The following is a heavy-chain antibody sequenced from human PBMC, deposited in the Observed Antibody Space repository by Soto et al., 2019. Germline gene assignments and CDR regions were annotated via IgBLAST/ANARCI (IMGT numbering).Heavy chain of an antibody. CDR1: GFTFSSYA. CDR3: ARACLLCNDAFDI. CDR2: ISYDGSNK. V-gene: IGHV3-30-3*01. J-gene: IGHJ3*02. D-gene: IGHD2-21*01. Sequence: QVQLVESGGGVVQPGRSLRLSCAASGFTFSSYAMHWVRQAPGKGLEWVAVISYDGSNKYYADSVKGRFTISRDNSKNTLYLKMNSLRAEDTAVYYCARACLLCNDAFDIWGQGTMVTVSS.